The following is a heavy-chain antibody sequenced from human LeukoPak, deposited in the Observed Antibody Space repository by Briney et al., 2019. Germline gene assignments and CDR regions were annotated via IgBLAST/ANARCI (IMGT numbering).Heavy chain of an antibody. J-gene: IGHJ4*02. Sequence: GRSLRLSCAASGFTFSSYGMHWVRQAPGKGLEWVAVISYDGSNKYYADSVKGRFTISRDNAKNSLYLQMNSLRAEDTAVYYCARTLPAAGILFDYWGQGTLVTVSS. CDR1: GFTFSSYG. V-gene: IGHV3-30*03. D-gene: IGHD6-13*01. CDR2: ISYDGSNK. CDR3: ARTLPAAGILFDY.